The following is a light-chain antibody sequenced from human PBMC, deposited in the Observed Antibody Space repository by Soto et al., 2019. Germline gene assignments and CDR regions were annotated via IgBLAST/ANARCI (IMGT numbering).Light chain of an antibody. CDR1: QSVGTY. J-gene: IGKJ2*01. V-gene: IGKV3-11*01. CDR3: QQRSNCPPYA. CDR2: DAS. Sequence: EIVLPQSPATLSLSPGERATFSCRASQSVGTYLGWYQQKPGQAPRLLIYDASNRATGIPARFSGSGSGTDFSLSISSLEPEDWAVDYRQQRSNCPPYAFGHGTKLE.